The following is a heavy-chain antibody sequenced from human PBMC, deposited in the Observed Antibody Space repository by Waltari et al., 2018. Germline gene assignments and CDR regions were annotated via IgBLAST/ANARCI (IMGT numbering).Heavy chain of an antibody. CDR2: ISSSSSYI. Sequence: EVQLVESGGGLVKPGGSLRLSCAASGFTFSSYSMNWVRQAPGKGLGWVSSISSSSSYIYYADSVKGRFTISRDNAKNSLYLQMNSLRAEDTAVYYCARGSSVVPAAISYYYYYMDVWGKGTTVTVSS. V-gene: IGHV3-21*03. CDR1: GFTFSSYS. CDR3: ARGSSVVPAAISYYYYYMDV. D-gene: IGHD2-2*01. J-gene: IGHJ6*03.